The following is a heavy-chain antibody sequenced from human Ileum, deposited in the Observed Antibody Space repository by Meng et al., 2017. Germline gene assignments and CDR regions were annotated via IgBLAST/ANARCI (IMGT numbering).Heavy chain of an antibody. J-gene: IGHJ4*02. V-gene: IGHV4-31*03. CDR1: GGSISSGGYY. Sequence: QVQLQEPGPGLVKPSQTLSLTCTVSGGSISSGGYYWSWIRQHPAKGLEWIGYIHYTGSTSYNPSLESRTSTSIDTSNNQFSLKVTSVTAADTAVYYCARGVSAAGLFDNWGPGTLVTVSS. CDR2: IHYTGST. D-gene: IGHD2-2*01. CDR3: ARGVSAAGLFDN.